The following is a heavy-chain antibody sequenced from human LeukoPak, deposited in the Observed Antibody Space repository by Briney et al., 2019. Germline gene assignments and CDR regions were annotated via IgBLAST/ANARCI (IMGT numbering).Heavy chain of an antibody. Sequence: GGSLRLSCAASGFTFRTYGMNWVRQAPGKGRGWVSYISGSSGSIYDADSVKGQCTISRDNAKNSLYLQMNRLRDEDTAFYYCARVYCTGGMCYTGLDYWGQGTLVTVSS. J-gene: IGHJ4*02. CDR2: ISGSSGSI. D-gene: IGHD2-8*02. V-gene: IGHV3-48*02. CDR3: ARVYCTGGMCYTGLDY. CDR1: GFTFRTYG.